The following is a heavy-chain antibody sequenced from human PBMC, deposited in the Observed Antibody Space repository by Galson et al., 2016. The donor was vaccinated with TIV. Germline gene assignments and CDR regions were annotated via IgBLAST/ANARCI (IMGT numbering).Heavy chain of an antibody. CDR3: ARDGHDFWSGGANTLDY. J-gene: IGHJ4*02. D-gene: IGHD3-3*01. CDR1: GFPFSSYT. Sequence: SLRLSCAASGFPFSSYTMHWVRQAPGKGLEWVAIKSYDGGNEYYADSVKGRFTIFRDNSKNTLSLQMDSLRIEDTAVYYCARDGHDFWSGGANTLDYWGQGTLVTVSS. CDR2: KSYDGGNE. V-gene: IGHV3-30*04.